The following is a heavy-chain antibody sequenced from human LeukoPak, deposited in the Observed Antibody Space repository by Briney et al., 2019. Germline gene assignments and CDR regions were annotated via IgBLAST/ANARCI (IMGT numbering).Heavy chain of an antibody. Sequence: GRSLRLSCAASGFTFSSYGMHWVRQAPGKGLEWVAVISYDGSNKYYADSVKGRFTISRDNSKNTLYLQMNSLRAEDTAVYYCAKSLLRYFDWLFFDYWGQGTLVTVSS. D-gene: IGHD3-9*01. V-gene: IGHV3-30*18. CDR1: GFTFSSYG. CDR2: ISYDGSNK. CDR3: AKSLLRYFDWLFFDY. J-gene: IGHJ4*02.